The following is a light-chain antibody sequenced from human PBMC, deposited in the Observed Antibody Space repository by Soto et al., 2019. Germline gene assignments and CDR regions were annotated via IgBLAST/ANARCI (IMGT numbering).Light chain of an antibody. Sequence: QLVLTQPPSASGTPGQRVTLSCSGSRSNIGSNSVSWYRQLPGTAPKLLIYSNNLRPSGVPDRFAGSKSGTSASLAISGLQSEDEADYYCAAWDDSLNGLVFGGGTKLTVL. CDR3: AAWDDSLNGLV. J-gene: IGLJ2*01. V-gene: IGLV1-44*01. CDR1: RSNIGSNS. CDR2: SNN.